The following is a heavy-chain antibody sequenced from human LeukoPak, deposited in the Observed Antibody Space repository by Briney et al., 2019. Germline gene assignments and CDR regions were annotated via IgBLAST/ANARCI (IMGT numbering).Heavy chain of an antibody. J-gene: IGHJ6*02. CDR3: ARGFWTTTPYYYGMDV. CDR1: GFTVSSNY. V-gene: IGHV3-66*01. CDR2: IYSGGST. D-gene: IGHD3/OR15-3a*01. Sequence: SGGSLRLSCAASGFTVSSNYMSWVRQAPGKGLEWVSVIYSGGSTYYADSVKGRFTISRDNSKNTLYPQMNSLRAEDTAVYYCARGFWTTTPYYYGMDVWGQGTTVTVSS.